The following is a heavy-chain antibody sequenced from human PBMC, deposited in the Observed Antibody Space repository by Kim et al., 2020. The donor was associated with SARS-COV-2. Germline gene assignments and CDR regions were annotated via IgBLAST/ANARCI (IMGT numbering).Heavy chain of an antibody. Sequence: GGSLRLSCAASGFTFSSYAMHWVRQAPGKGLEWVAVISYDGSNKYYADPVKGRFTISRDNSKNTLYLQMNSLRAEDTAVYYCARPYCSSTSCYPFPGYYGMDVWGQGTTVTVSS. CDR3: ARPYCSSTSCYPFPGYYGMDV. V-gene: IGHV3-30*04. D-gene: IGHD2-2*01. J-gene: IGHJ6*02. CDR1: GFTFSSYA. CDR2: ISYDGSNK.